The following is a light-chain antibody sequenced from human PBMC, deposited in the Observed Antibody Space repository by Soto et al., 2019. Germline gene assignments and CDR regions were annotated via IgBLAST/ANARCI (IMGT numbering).Light chain of an antibody. V-gene: IGKV1-39*01. Sequence: DIQMTQSPSSLSASVGDRVTITCRASQSIYSSLNWYHQNPGKAPKLLIYAASNLPSGVPLSFGGAGSGTDFTASITILQTDHFAPYDDQASYISPYTFGNGTKLDI. CDR1: QSIYSS. CDR2: AAS. J-gene: IGKJ2*01. CDR3: QASYISPYT.